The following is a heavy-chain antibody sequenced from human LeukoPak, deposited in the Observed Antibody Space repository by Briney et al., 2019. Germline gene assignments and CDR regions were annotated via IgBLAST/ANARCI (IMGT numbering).Heavy chain of an antibody. Sequence: PGGSLRLSCAASGFTFSSYWMHWVRQAPGKGLVWVSRINSDGSSTSYADSVKGRFTISRDNAKNTLYLQMNSLRAEDTAVYYCARDEICSSTSCSQGFDPWGQGTLVTVSS. CDR3: ARDEICSSTSCSQGFDP. D-gene: IGHD2-2*01. CDR2: INSDGSST. CDR1: GFTFSSYW. J-gene: IGHJ5*02. V-gene: IGHV3-74*01.